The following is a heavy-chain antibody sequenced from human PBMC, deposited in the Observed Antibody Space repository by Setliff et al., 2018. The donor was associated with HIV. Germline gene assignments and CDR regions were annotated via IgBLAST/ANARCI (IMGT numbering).Heavy chain of an antibody. CDR1: GFSFHNDI. D-gene: IGHD3-10*01. CDR2: ITISSGYI. V-gene: IGHV3-21*01. Sequence: PGGSLRLSCTASGFSFHNDIMNWFRQTPGKGLEWVSSITISSGYIYYADSVKGRFTISRDNAKSSLYLQMNSLRVEDTAVYYCARLTLVRGLIISYMDVWGKGTTVTVSS. CDR3: ARLTLVRGLIISYMDV. J-gene: IGHJ6*03.